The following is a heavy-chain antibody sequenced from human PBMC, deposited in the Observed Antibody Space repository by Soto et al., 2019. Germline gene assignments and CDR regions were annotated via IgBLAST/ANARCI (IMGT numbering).Heavy chain of an antibody. D-gene: IGHD6-19*01. J-gene: IGHJ4*02. CDR2: VNTDESRT. CDR3: ARVLNGQWYFDP. Sequence: EVQLVETGGGLVQPGGSLRLSCGASGFTFSSYWMHWVRQAPGKGLVWVSRVNTDESRTSYADSVKGRFTISRDNAKNTLYLQMNSLRAEDTAVYYCARVLNGQWYFDPWGQGTQVTVSS. CDR1: GFTFSSYW. V-gene: IGHV3-74*01.